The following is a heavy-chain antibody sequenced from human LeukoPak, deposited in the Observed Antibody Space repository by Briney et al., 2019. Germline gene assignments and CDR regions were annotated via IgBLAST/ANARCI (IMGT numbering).Heavy chain of an antibody. CDR3: ARDRWELLDY. CDR1: GFTFSSYS. V-gene: IGHV3-21*01. J-gene: IGHJ4*02. D-gene: IGHD1-26*01. CDR2: ISSSSSYI. Sequence: GGSLRLSCAASGFTFSSYSMNWVRQTPGKGLEWVSSISSSSSYIYYADSVKGRFTISRDNAKNSLYLQMNSLRAEDTAVYYCARDRWELLDYWGQGTLVTVSS.